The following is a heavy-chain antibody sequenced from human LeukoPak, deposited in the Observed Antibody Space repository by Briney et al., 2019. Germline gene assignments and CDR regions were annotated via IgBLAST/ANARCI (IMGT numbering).Heavy chain of an antibody. V-gene: IGHV4-30-4*08. J-gene: IGHJ4*02. CDR2: IYYSGST. CDR1: GGSISSGDYY. Sequence: SETLSLTCTVSGGSISSGDYYWSWIRQPPGKGLEWIGYIYYSGSTYYNPSLKRRVTISVDTSKNQFSLKLSSVTAADTAVYYCASHDFWSGVTGYWGQGTLVTVSS. CDR3: ASHDFWSGVTGY. D-gene: IGHD3-3*01.